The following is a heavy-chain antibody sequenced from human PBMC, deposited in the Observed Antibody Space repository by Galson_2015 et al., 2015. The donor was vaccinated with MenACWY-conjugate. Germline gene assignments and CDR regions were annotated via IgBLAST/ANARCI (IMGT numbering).Heavy chain of an antibody. CDR1: GFTFSTYA. V-gene: IGHV3-23*01. CDR3: AKRLDFSDFTPFDS. CDR2: ITNVADTT. J-gene: IGHJ4*02. Sequence: SLRLSCAASGFTFSTYAMSWVRQAPGKGLVWVSAITNVADTTYYADSVKGRFTISRDKSKNTLYLQMTSLRVEDTAVYFCAKRLDFSDFTPFDSWGQGTLVTVSS. D-gene: IGHD3/OR15-3a*01.